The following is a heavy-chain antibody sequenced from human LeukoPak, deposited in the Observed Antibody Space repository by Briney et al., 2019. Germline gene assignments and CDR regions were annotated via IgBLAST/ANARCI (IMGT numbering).Heavy chain of an antibody. V-gene: IGHV3-23*01. Sequence: GGSLRLSCAASGFTFSSYATNWVRQAPGKGLEWVSGISGSGGSTYYADSVKGRFTISRDNSKNTLYLQVNSLRAEDTALYYCAKVIGSTWYRYFDFWGQGTQVTVSS. CDR1: GFTFSSYA. CDR3: AKVIGSTWYRYFDF. CDR2: ISGSGGST. J-gene: IGHJ4*02. D-gene: IGHD6-13*01.